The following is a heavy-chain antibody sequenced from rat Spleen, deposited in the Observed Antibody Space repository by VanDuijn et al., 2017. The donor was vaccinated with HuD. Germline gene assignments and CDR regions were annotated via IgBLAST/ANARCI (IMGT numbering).Heavy chain of an antibody. J-gene: IGHJ2*01. CDR1: GFTFSDYY. Sequence: EVQLAESGGGLVQPGRSLKLSCAASGFTFSDYYMAWVRQAPTKGLEWVASISYEGSSTYYGDSVKGRFTISRDNAKNTLSLQMDSLRTEDTATYYCATPTPGIPFAYWGQGVMVTVSS. V-gene: IGHV5-22*01. CDR2: ISYEGSST. D-gene: IGHD1-4*01. CDR3: ATPTPGIPFAY.